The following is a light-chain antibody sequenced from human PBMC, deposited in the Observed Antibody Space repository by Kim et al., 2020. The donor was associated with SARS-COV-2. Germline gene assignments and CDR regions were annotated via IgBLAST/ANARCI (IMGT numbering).Light chain of an antibody. CDR3: QQYGRSPPVT. J-gene: IGKJ5*01. CDR2: GAS. CDR1: QSVSINY. Sequence: PGESATLSCRASQSVSINYLAWYQQKPGQAPRLLIYGASSRAAGIPDRFSGSGSGTDFTLTITRLEPEDFAVYYCQQYGRSPPVTFGQGTRLEIK. V-gene: IGKV3-20*01.